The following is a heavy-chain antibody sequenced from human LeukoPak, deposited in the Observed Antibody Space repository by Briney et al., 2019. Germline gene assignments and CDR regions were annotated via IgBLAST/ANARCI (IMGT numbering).Heavy chain of an antibody. Sequence: GGSLRLSCAASGFTVSSNYMSWVRQAPGKGLEWVSVIYSGGSTYYADSVKGRFTISRDNSKNTLYLQMNSLRAEDTAVYYCAKHYYDSSGYYYYYMDVWGKGTTVTVSS. J-gene: IGHJ6*03. CDR3: AKHYYDSSGYYYYYMDV. CDR1: GFTVSSNY. D-gene: IGHD3-22*01. CDR2: IYSGGST. V-gene: IGHV3-66*01.